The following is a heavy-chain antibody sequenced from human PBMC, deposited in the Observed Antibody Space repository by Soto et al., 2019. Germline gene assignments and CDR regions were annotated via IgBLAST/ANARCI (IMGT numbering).Heavy chain of an antibody. D-gene: IGHD3-10*01. Sequence: GGSLRLSCAASGFTFSDYYMSWIRQAPGKGLEWVSYISSSGSTIYYTDSVKGRFTISRDNAKNSLYLQMNSLRAEDTAVYYCERDIGNRILLWFGESPGAFDHWGQGTMVTVSS. CDR1: GFTFSDYY. J-gene: IGHJ5*02. CDR3: ERDIGNRILLWFGESPGAFDH. CDR2: ISSSGSTI. V-gene: IGHV3-11*01.